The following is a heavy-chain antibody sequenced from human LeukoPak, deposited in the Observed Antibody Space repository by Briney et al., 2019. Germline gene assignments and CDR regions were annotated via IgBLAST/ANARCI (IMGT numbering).Heavy chain of an antibody. CDR2: IYTSGST. J-gene: IGHJ4*02. V-gene: IGHV4-4*07. Sequence: SETLSLTCTVSGVSISSYYWSWIRQPAGKGLEWIGRIYTSGSTNYNPSLKSRGTMSVDTPKNQFSLQLSSVTAADTAVYYCARDLDVAEYYYDSSGYFDYWGQGTLVTVSS. CDR1: GVSISSYY. CDR3: ARDLDVAEYYYDSSGYFDY. D-gene: IGHD3-22*01.